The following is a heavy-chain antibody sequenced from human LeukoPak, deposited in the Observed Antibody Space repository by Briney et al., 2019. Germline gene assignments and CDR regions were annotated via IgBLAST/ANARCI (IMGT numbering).Heavy chain of an antibody. CDR2: ISSSSSTI. D-gene: IGHD3-22*01. V-gene: IGHV3-48*02. CDR1: GFTFSSSS. J-gene: IGHJ4*02. Sequence: GGSLRLSCAASGFTFSSSSMNWVRQAPGKGLEWVSYISSSSSTIHYAESVKGRFTISRDNAKNSLYLQMNSLRDEDTAVYYCAREMAHYFDSSGYSFWGQGTLVNVSS. CDR3: AREMAHYFDSSGYSF.